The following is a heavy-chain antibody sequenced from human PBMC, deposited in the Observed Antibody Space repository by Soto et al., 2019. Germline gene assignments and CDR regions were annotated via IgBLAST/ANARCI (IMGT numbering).Heavy chain of an antibody. V-gene: IGHV1-69*12. Sequence: QVQLVQSGAEVKKHGSSVKVSCKASGGTFSSYAISWVRQAPGQGLEWMGGIIPLFGTANYAQNFQGRVTIPADESMITVQMELINLRSEDMGVYYFGRGTGDLIVYYFCYLGQVTRVTVSS. D-gene: IGHD2-15*01. CDR1: GGTFSSYA. J-gene: IGHJ4*02. CDR3: GRGTGDLIVYYFCY. CDR2: IIPLFGTA.